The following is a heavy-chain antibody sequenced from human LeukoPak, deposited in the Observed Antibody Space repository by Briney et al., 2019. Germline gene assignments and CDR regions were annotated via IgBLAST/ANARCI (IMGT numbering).Heavy chain of an antibody. CDR3: ARGGGDSSALSPRMAFDI. CDR2: ISYDGSNK. D-gene: IGHD3-22*01. CDR1: GFTFSSYA. J-gene: IGHJ3*02. Sequence: GRSLRLSCAASGFTFSSYAMHWVRQAPGKGLEWVAVISYDGSNKYYADSVKGRFTISRDNSKNTLYLQMNSLRAEDTAVYYCARGGGDSSALSPRMAFDIWGQGTMVTVSS. V-gene: IGHV3-30-3*01.